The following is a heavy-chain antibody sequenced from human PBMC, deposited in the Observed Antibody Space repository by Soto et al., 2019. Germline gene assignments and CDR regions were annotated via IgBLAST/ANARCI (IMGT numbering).Heavy chain of an antibody. V-gene: IGHV1-69*12. J-gene: IGHJ4*02. CDR2: IIPMFGTA. CDR1: GGTFSTYA. D-gene: IGHD5-18*01. Sequence: QVQLVQSGAEVKKPESSVKVSCKAPGGTFSTYAISWDRQAPGQGLEWMGGIIPMFGTANYAQRFQDRVTITADESTNTVYMELSSLRSEDTAVNFCASGIQLWLRRINNGYSGWGQGTLVTVSS. CDR3: ASGIQLWLRRINNGYSG.